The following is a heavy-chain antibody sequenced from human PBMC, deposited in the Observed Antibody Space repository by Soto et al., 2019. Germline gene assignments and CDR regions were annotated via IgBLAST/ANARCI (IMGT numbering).Heavy chain of an antibody. CDR2: IYYSGST. Sequence: SETLSLTCTVSGGSISSYYWSWIRQPPGKGLEWIGYIYYSGSTNYNPSLKSRVTISVDTSKNQFSLKLSSVTAADTAVYYCVYGSGSYRDNFDYWGQGTLVTVSS. D-gene: IGHD3-10*01. V-gene: IGHV4-59*01. J-gene: IGHJ4*02. CDR3: VYGSGSYRDNFDY. CDR1: GGSISSYY.